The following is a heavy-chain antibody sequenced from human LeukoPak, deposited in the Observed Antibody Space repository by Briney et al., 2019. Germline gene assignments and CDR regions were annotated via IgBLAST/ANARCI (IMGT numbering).Heavy chain of an antibody. CDR3: ARASEWIQLWSYFDY. Sequence: SETLSLTCTVSGGSISSGDYYWSWIRQPPGKGLEWIGYIYYSGSTYYNPSLKSRVTISVDTSKNQFSLKLSSVTAADTAVYYCARASEWIQLWSYFDYWGQGTLVTVSS. CDR2: IYYSGST. D-gene: IGHD5-18*01. CDR1: GGSISSGDYY. J-gene: IGHJ4*02. V-gene: IGHV4-30-4*08.